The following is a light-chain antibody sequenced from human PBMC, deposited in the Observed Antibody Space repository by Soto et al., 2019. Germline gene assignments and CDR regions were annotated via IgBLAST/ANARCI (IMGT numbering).Light chain of an antibody. J-gene: IGKJ1*01. CDR3: QQYNDWPWT. CDR2: GAS. CDR1: QSVSIN. V-gene: IGKV3-15*01. Sequence: EVVLTPSPATLSVSPGERATLSCRASQSVSINLAWYQQKPGQAPRLLIYGASTRANGIPARFSGSGSGTEFTLTISSLQSVDLAVYYCQQYNDWPWTFGQGTKVEIK.